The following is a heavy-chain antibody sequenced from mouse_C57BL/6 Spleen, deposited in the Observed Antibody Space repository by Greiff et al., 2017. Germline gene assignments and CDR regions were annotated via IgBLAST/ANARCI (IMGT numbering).Heavy chain of an antibody. Sequence: EVQLVESGGGLVKPGGSLKFSCAASGFTFSSYDMPWVRQTPEKRLEWVATISAGGSYTYYPDNFKGRFTISRDTAKNNLYLQLGQLKSEDTAMYYCASEEDGNYLDYWGQGTTRTVSS. D-gene: IGHD2-1*01. CDR2: ISAGGSYT. J-gene: IGHJ2*01. CDR3: ASEEDGNYLDY. CDR1: GFTFSSYD. V-gene: IGHV5-4*01.